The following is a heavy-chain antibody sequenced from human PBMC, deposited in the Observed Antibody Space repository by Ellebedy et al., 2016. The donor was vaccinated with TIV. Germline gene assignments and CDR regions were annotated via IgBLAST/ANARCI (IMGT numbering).Heavy chain of an antibody. D-gene: IGHD1-26*01. Sequence: ASVKVSCKASGHTFRGYYIHWVRQAPGQGLEWMGWINPNSGGTNYAQKFQGRVTMTTETSISTAYMELSRLRSDDTAMYYCARDEVVGANRGHQFYGMDVWGQGTTVTVSS. V-gene: IGHV1-2*02. CDR2: INPNSGGT. J-gene: IGHJ6*02. CDR1: GHTFRGYY. CDR3: ARDEVVGANRGHQFYGMDV.